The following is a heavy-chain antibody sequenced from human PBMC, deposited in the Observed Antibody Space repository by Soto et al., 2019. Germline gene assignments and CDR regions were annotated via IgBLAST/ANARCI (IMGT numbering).Heavy chain of an antibody. Sequence: ASVKVSCKASGYTFTSYGISWVRQAPGQGLEWMRWISAYNGNTNYAQKLQGRVTMTTDTSTSTAYMELRSLRSDDTAVYYCARDIFRYYYDSSGYGMDVWGQGTTVTVSS. CDR3: ARDIFRYYYDSSGYGMDV. CDR1: GYTFTSYG. V-gene: IGHV1-18*01. D-gene: IGHD3-22*01. J-gene: IGHJ6*02. CDR2: ISAYNGNT.